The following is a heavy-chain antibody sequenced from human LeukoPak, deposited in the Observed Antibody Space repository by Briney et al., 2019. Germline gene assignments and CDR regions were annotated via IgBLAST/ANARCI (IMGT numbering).Heavy chain of an antibody. Sequence: GGSLRLSCAASGFTFSSHAMSWVRQAPGKGLEWVSTISGSGGSTYYAGSVKGRFTISRDNSKSTLYLQMNSLRAEDTAVYYCAKDALPGVTTYLIDYWGQGTLVTVSS. CDR1: GFTFSSHA. CDR3: AKDALPGVTTYLIDY. CDR2: ISGSGGST. V-gene: IGHV3-23*01. J-gene: IGHJ4*02. D-gene: IGHD4-17*01.